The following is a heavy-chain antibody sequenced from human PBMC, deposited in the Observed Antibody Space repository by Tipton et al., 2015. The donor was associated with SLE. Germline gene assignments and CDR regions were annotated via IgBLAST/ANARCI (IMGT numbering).Heavy chain of an antibody. CDR3: VRDVTSSGVSDS. Sequence: TLSLTCTVSGGSISSYYWSWIRQPPGKGLEWIGYIYYSGSTNYNPSLKSRVTILVDTSKNQFSLKLSSVTAADTAVYFCVRDVTSSGVSDSWGQGTLVTVSS. CDR1: GGSISSYY. CDR2: IYYSGST. D-gene: IGHD6-19*01. V-gene: IGHV4-59*12. J-gene: IGHJ4*02.